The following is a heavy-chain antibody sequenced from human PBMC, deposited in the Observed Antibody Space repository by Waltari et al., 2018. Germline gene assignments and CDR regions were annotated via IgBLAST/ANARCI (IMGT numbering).Heavy chain of an antibody. CDR1: GSTFTSYG. V-gene: IGHV1-8*01. J-gene: IGHJ4*02. CDR3: ARGILWFGELYRPYYFDY. CDR2: MNPNSGNT. Sequence: QVQLVQSGAEVKKPGASVKVSCKASGSTFTSYGIHWVRPATGKGLEGGGWMNPNSGNTGYAQKFQGRVTMTRNTSISTAYMELSSLRSEDTAVYYCARGILWFGELYRPYYFDYWGQGTLVTVSS. D-gene: IGHD3-10*01.